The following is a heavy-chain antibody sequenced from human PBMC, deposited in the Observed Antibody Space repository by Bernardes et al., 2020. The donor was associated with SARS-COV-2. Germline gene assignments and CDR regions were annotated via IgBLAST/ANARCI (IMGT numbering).Heavy chain of an antibody. CDR1: GFTFDDYG. J-gene: IGHJ5*02. CDR2: IDWSGGVT. CDR3: ARAARNWFDP. D-gene: IGHD6-6*01. Sequence: GSLRLSCAASGFTFDDYGMSWVRQAPGRGLEWVSTIDWSGGVTGYADSVKGRFTISRDNAKNSLYLQMNSLRAEDTALYHCARAARNWFDPWGQGTLVTVSS. V-gene: IGHV3-20*01.